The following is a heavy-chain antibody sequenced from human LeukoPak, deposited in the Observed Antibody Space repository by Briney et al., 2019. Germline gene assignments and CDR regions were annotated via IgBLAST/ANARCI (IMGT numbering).Heavy chain of an antibody. J-gene: IGHJ5*01. CDR3: ARSRQASGLFNS. CDR1: GGSISSYY. D-gene: IGHD3-10*01. V-gene: IGHV4-59*12. Sequence: SETLSLTCTVSGGSISSYYWSWIRQPPGKGLEWIGYIYSSGSTNYNPSLKSRLTISVDRPKNQFFLNVTSLTAADTAVYYCARSRQASGLFNSWGQGTLVVVSS. CDR2: IYSSGST.